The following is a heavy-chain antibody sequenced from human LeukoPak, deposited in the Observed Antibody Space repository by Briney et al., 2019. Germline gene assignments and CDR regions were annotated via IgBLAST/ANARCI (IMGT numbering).Heavy chain of an antibody. V-gene: IGHV1-69*04. J-gene: IGHJ4*02. CDR2: IIPILGIA. CDR1: GGTFSSYA. D-gene: IGHD3-10*01. CDR3: ARDDGDYYGSGSYSNLWDY. Sequence: GASVKVSCKASGGTFSSYAISWVRQAPGQGLEWMGRIIPILGIANYAQKFQGRVTITADKSTSTAYMELSSLRSEDTAVYYCARDDGDYYGSGSYSNLWDYWGQGTLVTVSS.